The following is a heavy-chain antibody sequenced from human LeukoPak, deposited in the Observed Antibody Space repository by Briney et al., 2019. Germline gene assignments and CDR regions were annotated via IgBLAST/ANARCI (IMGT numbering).Heavy chain of an antibody. V-gene: IGHV1-18*01. J-gene: IGHJ5*02. CDR2: ISAYNGNT. D-gene: IGHD3-10*01. CDR3: ARDRGRAPFDP. Sequence: ASVKVSCKASGYSFSTNGITWVRQAPVQGLEWMGWISAYNGNTNYAQKLQGRVAMTTDTSTSTAYMELRSLRSDDTAVYYCARDRGRAPFDPWGQGTLVIVSS. CDR1: GYSFSTNG.